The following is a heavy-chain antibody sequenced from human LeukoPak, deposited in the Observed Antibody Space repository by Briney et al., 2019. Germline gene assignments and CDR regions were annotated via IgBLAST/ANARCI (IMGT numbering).Heavy chain of an antibody. D-gene: IGHD3-16*01. J-gene: IGHJ4*02. Sequence: PGGSLRLSCAASGFTFSNYAMSWVRRAPARGLEWVSSLRGDGETFYADSVKGRFTLSRDDSINTVYLQLNSLTVEDTAVYYCATRSWVSSADAVLWGQGTLVTVSS. CDR2: LRGDGET. CDR3: ATRSWVSSADAVL. V-gene: IGHV3-23*01. CDR1: GFTFSNYA.